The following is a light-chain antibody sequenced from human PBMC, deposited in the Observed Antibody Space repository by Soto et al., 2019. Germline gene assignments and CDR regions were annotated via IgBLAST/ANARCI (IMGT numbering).Light chain of an antibody. V-gene: IGKV3-15*01. J-gene: IGKJ2*01. CDR2: DAS. CDR1: QSVSNH. CDR3: QQFGHLPPFT. Sequence: EIVMTQSPATLSVSPGDRAILSCRASQSVSNHLAWYQQKRGQAPRLLIYDASTRATGIPARFSGSGSGTDFTLTISSLESEDFAVYFCQQFGHLPPFTFGQGTKLEIK.